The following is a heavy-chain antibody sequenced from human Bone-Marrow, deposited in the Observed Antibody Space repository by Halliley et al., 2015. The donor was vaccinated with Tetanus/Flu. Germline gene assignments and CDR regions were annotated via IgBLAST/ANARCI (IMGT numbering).Heavy chain of an antibody. V-gene: IGHV4-59*08. CDR3: ARTSGTTPVYWFDP. D-gene: IGHD1-26*01. CDR2: ISYSGST. J-gene: IGHJ5*02. CDR1: GGSINTYY. Sequence: LRLSCAVSGGSINTYYWSWIRQPPGKQLEWIGYISYSGSTTYSPSLKSRVTMSIDTSKNQFSLRLTSVTAADTAIYYCARTSGTTPVYWFDPWGQGILVAVSS.